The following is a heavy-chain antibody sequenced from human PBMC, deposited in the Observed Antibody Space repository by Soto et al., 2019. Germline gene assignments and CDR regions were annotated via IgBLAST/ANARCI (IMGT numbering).Heavy chain of an antibody. CDR2: IRSKAYGGTT. D-gene: IGHD6-13*01. Sequence: GGSLRLSCTASGFTFGDYAMSWVRRAPGKGLEWVGFIRSKAYGGTTEYAASVKGRFTISRDDSKSIAYLQMNSLKTEDTAVYYCTRGSCRGASCSWNYYYGMDVWGQGTTVTVSS. V-gene: IGHV3-49*04. J-gene: IGHJ6*02. CDR1: GFTFGDYA. CDR3: TRGSCRGASCSWNYYYGMDV.